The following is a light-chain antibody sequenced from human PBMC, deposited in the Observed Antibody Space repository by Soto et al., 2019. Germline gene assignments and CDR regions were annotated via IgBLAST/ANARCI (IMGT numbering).Light chain of an antibody. J-gene: IGKJ2*01. CDR3: QQYGSSPPYT. V-gene: IGKV3-20*01. CDR2: GAS. CDR1: QSVSSGY. Sequence: EIVLTQSPGTLSLSPGERATLSCRASQSVSSGYLAWYQQKPGQAPRLLIYGASTRATGISDRFSGSGSGTDFTLTISRLEPEDFAVYYCQQYGSSPPYTFGQGTKLEIK.